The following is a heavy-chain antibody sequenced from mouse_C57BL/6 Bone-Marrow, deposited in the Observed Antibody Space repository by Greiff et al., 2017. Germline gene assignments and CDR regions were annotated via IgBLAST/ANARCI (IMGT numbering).Heavy chain of an antibody. CDR3: ARRTTVVAKGYFDV. J-gene: IGHJ1*03. CDR1: GYTFTSYW. D-gene: IGHD1-1*01. Sequence: QVQLQQSGAELVMPGASVKLSCKASGYTFTSYWMHWVKQRPGQGLEWIGAIDPSDSYTNYNQKFKGKSTLTVDKSSSTAYMQLSSLTSEDSAVYYCARRTTVVAKGYFDVWGTGTTVTVSS. V-gene: IGHV1-69*01. CDR2: IDPSDSYT.